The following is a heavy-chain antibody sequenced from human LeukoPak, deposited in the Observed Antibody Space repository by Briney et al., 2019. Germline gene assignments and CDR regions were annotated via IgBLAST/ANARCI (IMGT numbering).Heavy chain of an antibody. V-gene: IGHV1-69*13. CDR1: GGTFSSYA. D-gene: IGHD3-10*01. CDR2: IIPIFGTA. J-gene: IGHJ4*02. CDR3: ARRGYGSGSFAFDY. Sequence: SVKVSCKASGGTFSSYAISWVRQAPGQGREWMGGIIPIFGTANYAQKFQGRVTITADESTSTAYMELSSLRCEDTAVYYCARRGYGSGSFAFDYWGQGTLVTVSS.